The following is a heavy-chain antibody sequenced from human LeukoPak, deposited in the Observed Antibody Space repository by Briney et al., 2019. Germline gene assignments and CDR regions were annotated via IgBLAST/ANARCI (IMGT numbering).Heavy chain of an antibody. CDR1: GNAFPNLW. CDR3: VRSYKNSWYWELGY. CDR2: ISPGDSDT. Sequence: GESLKISCEASGNAFPNLWIGWVRQKPGKGLEYMGMISPGDSDTRYNPSFQGQVTISADKSISTAYLQWSSLKVSDTAMYYCVRSYKNSWYWELGYWGQGTLVTVSS. J-gene: IGHJ4*02. V-gene: IGHV5-51*01. D-gene: IGHD6-13*01.